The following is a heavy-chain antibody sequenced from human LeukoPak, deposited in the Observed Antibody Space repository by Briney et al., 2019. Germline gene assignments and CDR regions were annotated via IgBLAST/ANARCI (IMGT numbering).Heavy chain of an antibody. V-gene: IGHV3-23*01. CDR2: ISGSGGST. J-gene: IGHJ4*02. CDR3: ARDRGCSSTSCYGSFDY. D-gene: IGHD2-2*01. Sequence: GGSLRLSCAASGFTFSSYAMSWVRQAPGKGLEWVSAISGSGGSTYYADSVKGRFTISRDNSKNTLYLQMNSLRAEDTAVYYCARDRGCSSTSCYGSFDYWGQGTLVTVSS. CDR1: GFTFSSYA.